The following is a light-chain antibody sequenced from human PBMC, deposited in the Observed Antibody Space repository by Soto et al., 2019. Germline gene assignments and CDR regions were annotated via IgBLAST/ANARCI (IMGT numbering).Light chain of an antibody. V-gene: IGKV3-20*01. CDR2: GAS. J-gene: IGKJ1*01. CDR3: QHYGSSGT. Sequence: EIVLTQYPGTLSLSPGERATLSCRASQSVSNNYLAWYQQTPGQAPRLLIYGASNRATGIPDRLSGSGSGTDFTLTISRLEPEDFAVYYCQHYGSSGTFGQGTKVDIK. CDR1: QSVSNNY.